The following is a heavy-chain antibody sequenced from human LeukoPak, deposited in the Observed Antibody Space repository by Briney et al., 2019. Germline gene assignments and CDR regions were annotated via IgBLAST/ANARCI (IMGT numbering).Heavy chain of an antibody. CDR3: ARLYDSFRAFDI. CDR1: GGSISSGDYY. V-gene: IGHV4-30-4*01. J-gene: IGHJ3*02. D-gene: IGHD2-8*01. CDR2: IYYSGST. Sequence: ASQTLSLTCTVSGGSISSGDYYWSWIRQPPGKGLEWIGYIYYSGSTYYNPSLKSRVTISVDTSKNQFSLKLNSVTAADMAVYYCARLYDSFRAFDIWGQGTIITVSS.